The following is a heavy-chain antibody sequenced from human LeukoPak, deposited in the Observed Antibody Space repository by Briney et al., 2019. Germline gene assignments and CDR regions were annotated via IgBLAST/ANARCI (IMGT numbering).Heavy chain of an antibody. CDR3: AKDRLGYCSSTSCYPFDY. CDR2: IKEDGSKI. Sequence: GGSLRLSCAASGFRFNTYWMSWVRQAPGKGLEWVADIKEDGSKIYYVDSVKSRFTISRDNAKNSLYLQMNSLRAEDTAVYYCAKDRLGYCSSTSCYPFDYWGQGTLVTVSS. CDR1: GFRFNTYW. D-gene: IGHD2-2*01. V-gene: IGHV3-7*01. J-gene: IGHJ4*02.